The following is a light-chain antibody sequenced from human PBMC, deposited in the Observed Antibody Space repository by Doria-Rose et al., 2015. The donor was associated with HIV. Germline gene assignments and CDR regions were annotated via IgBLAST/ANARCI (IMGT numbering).Light chain of an antibody. V-gene: IGKV1-9*01. CDR1: QGISRY. CDR2: GAS. J-gene: IGKJ1*01. Sequence: DIRMTQSPSFLSASVGVRVTITCRASQGISRYLAWYPQKPGEVPTLLIFGASTLQSGVPSRFSGSGSGTEFTLTISSLQPEDFATYYCQQFDSFPRTFGQGTKVELK. CDR3: QQFDSFPRT.